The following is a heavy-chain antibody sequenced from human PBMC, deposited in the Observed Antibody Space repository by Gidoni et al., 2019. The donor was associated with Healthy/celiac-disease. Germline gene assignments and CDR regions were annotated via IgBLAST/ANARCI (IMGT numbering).Heavy chain of an antibody. CDR2: ISYDGSNK. CDR3: ARGGSGWPSAFDI. J-gene: IGHJ3*02. CDR1: GFAFSSYA. V-gene: IGHV3-30-3*01. D-gene: IGHD3-10*01. Sequence: QVQLVESGGGVVQPGRSLRLSCEASGFAFSSYAMHWVRQAPGKGLEWVAVISYDGSNKYYADSVKGRFTISRDNSKNTLYLQMNSLRAEDTAVYYCARGGSGWPSAFDIWGQGTMVTVSS.